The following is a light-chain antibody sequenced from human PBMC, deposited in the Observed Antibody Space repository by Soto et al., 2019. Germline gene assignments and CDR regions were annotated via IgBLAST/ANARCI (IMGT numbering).Light chain of an antibody. CDR3: QQRSNWRFT. V-gene: IGKV3-11*01. Sequence: EFVLTQSPATLSLSPGERATLSCRASQSVSSYLAWYQQKPGQAPRLLIYDASSRATGIPARFSGSGSGTDFTLTISSLEPEDFAVYYCQQRSNWRFTFGPGTKVDIK. CDR1: QSVSSY. J-gene: IGKJ3*01. CDR2: DAS.